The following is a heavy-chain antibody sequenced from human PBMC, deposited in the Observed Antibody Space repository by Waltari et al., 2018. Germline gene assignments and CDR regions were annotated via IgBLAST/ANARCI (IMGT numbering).Heavy chain of an antibody. CDR1: GGSFTTNY. J-gene: IGHJ4*02. CDR3: ARVKSGFDS. V-gene: IGHV4-34*01. Sequence: QVQLKQWGAGLLKISETLSLTCEVSGGSFTTNYWSWIRQSPGKGLEWIGEIYPTGSHNYNPSLQNRVTISVDRSKSRFSLEVTSITAADAAIYYCARVKSGFDSWGQGTVVTVSS. CDR2: IYPTGSH.